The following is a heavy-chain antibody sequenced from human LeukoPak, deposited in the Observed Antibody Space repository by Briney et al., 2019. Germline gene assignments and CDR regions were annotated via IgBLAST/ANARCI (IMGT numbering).Heavy chain of an antibody. CDR2: ISSSSSYI. D-gene: IGHD4-11*01. CDR1: GFTFSSYS. V-gene: IGHV3-21*01. CDR3: TRDPTQYLRYGYFDH. J-gene: IGHJ4*02. Sequence: PGGTLRLSCAASGFTFSSYSMNWVRQAPGKGLEWVSSISSSSSYIYYADSVKGRFTISRDNAKNSLYLQMSSLRAEDTAVYYCTRDPTQYLRYGYFDHWGQGTLVTVSS.